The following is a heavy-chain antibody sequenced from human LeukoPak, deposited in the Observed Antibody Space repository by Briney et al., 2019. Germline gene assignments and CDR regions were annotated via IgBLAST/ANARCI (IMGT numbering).Heavy chain of an antibody. V-gene: IGHV1-2*02. J-gene: IGHJ4*02. CDR3: ARGLYYYGSGSYAGGY. Sequence: DSVKVSCKASGYTLTGYYMHWVRQAPGQGLEWMGWINPNSGGTNYAQKFQGRVTMTRDTSISTAYMELSRLRSDDTAVYYCARGLYYYGSGSYAGGYWGQGTLVTVSP. D-gene: IGHD3-10*01. CDR1: GYTLTGYY. CDR2: INPNSGGT.